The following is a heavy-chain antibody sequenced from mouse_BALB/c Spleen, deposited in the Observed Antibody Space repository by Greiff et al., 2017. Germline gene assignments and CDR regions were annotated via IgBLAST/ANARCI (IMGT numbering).Heavy chain of an antibody. J-gene: IGHJ4*01. V-gene: IGHV5-6-3*01. CDR1: GFTFSSYG. Sequence: EVKVVESGGGLVQPGGSLKLSCAASGFTFSSYGMSWVRQTPDKRLELVATINSNGGSTYYPDSVKGRFTISRDNAKNTLYLQMSSLKSEDTAMYYCARDLYAMDYWGQGTSVTVSS. CDR3: ARDLYAMDY. CDR2: INSNGGST.